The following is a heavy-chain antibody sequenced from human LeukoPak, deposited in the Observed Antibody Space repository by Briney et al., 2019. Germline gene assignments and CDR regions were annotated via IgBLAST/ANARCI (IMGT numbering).Heavy chain of an antibody. V-gene: IGHV1-18*01. Sequence: GASVKVSCKASGYTFTSYGISWVRQAPGQGLEWIGWISAYNGNTNYAQKLQGRVTMTTDTSTSTAYMELRSLRSDDTAVYYCARDLIMVRGVTNRAPFDYWGQGTLVTVSS. J-gene: IGHJ4*02. CDR2: ISAYNGNT. CDR3: ARDLIMVRGVTNRAPFDY. CDR1: GYTFTSYG. D-gene: IGHD3-10*01.